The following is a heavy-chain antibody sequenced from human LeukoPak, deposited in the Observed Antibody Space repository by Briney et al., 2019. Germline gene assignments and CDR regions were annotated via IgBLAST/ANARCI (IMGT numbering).Heavy chain of an antibody. D-gene: IGHD6-13*01. CDR2: IGSSSSYI. CDR3: ARGSPLIAAAGNGSG. V-gene: IGHV3-21*01. J-gene: IGHJ4*02. Sequence: PGGSLRLSCAASGFTFSSYSMNWVRQAPGKGLEWVSSIGSSSSYIYYADSVKGRFTISRDNAKNSLYLQMNSLRAEDTAVYYCARGSPLIAAAGNGSGWGQGTLVTVSS. CDR1: GFTFSSYS.